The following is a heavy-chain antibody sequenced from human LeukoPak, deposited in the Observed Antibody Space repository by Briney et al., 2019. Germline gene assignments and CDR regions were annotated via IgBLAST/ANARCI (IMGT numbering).Heavy chain of an antibody. V-gene: IGHV3-11*03. D-gene: IGHD6-13*01. CDR3: AVGVAAADLNY. CDR1: GFTFSDYY. J-gene: IGHJ4*02. CDR2: ISSSSSYT. Sequence: PGGSLRLSCAASGFTFSDYYMSRIRQAPGKGLEWVSYISSSSSYTNYADSVKGRFTISRDNAKNSLYLQMNSLRAEDTAVYYCAVGVAAADLNYWGQGTLVTVSS.